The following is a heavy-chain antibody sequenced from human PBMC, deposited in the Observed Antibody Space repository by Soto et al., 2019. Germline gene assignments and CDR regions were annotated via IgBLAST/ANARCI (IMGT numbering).Heavy chain of an antibody. Sequence: PSETLSLTCAVYGGSFSGYYWSWIRQPPGKGLEWIGEINHSGSTNYNPSLKSRVTISVDTSKNQFSLKLSSVTAADTAVYYCARVSPLSSDSSSFPYNCFDPCGQATLVTGSS. J-gene: IGHJ5*02. V-gene: IGHV4-34*01. CDR2: INHSGST. CDR3: ARVSPLSSDSSSFPYNCFDP. D-gene: IGHD6-6*01. CDR1: GGSFSGYY.